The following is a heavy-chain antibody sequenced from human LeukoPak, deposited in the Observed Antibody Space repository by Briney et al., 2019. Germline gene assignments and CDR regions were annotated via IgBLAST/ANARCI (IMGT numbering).Heavy chain of an antibody. J-gene: IGHJ4*02. V-gene: IGHV3-30*02. Sequence: PGGSLRLSCAASGFTFSSYGMHWVRQAPGKGLEWVAFIRYDGSNKYYADSVKGRFTISRDNSKNTLYQQMNSLRAEDTAVYYCAKDPQKWESYFDYWGQGTLVTVSS. D-gene: IGHD1-26*01. CDR2: IRYDGSNK. CDR1: GFTFSSYG. CDR3: AKDPQKWESYFDY.